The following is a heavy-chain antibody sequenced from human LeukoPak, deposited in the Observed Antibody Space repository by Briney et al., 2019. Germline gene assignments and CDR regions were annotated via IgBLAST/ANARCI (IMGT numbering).Heavy chain of an antibody. CDR1: GYTFTNYA. CDR2: INAGNGNT. V-gene: IGHV1-3*01. J-gene: IGHJ4*02. CDR3: ASVGSYCSGDSCYDSAPFDY. Sequence: GASVKVSCKASGYTFTNYAMHWVRQAPGQRLEWIGWINAGNGNTKYSQKFQGRVTITRDTSASTAYMELSSLRSEGTAVYYCASVGSYCSGDSCYDSAPFDYWGQGTLVTVSS. D-gene: IGHD2-15*01.